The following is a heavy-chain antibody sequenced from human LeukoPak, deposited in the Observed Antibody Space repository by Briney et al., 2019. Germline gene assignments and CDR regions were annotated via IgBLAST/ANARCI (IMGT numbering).Heavy chain of an antibody. V-gene: IGHV4-39*07. CDR2: IYYSGST. CDR3: ARAHAMGYYYYMDV. J-gene: IGHJ6*03. D-gene: IGHD2-2*01. Sequence: PSETLSLTCTVSGGSISSSSYYWGWIRQPPGKGLEWIGSIYYSGSTYYNPSLKSRVTISVDTSKNQFSLKLSSVTAADTAVYYCARAHAMGYYYYMDVWGKGTTVTVSS. CDR1: GGSISSSSYY.